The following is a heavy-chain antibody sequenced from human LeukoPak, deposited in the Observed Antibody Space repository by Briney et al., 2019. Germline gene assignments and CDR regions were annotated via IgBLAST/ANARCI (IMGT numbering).Heavy chain of an antibody. Sequence: ASVKVSCKAAGYTLTGYYMHWVRQAPGQGLEWMGWINPSGGSTSYAQKFQGRVTMTRDTSTSTVYMELSSLRSEDTAVYYCARPTRPGGNREAFSFDYWGQGTLVTVSS. D-gene: IGHD4-23*01. CDR2: INPSGGST. CDR1: GYTLTGYY. J-gene: IGHJ4*02. CDR3: ARPTRPGGNREAFSFDY. V-gene: IGHV1-46*01.